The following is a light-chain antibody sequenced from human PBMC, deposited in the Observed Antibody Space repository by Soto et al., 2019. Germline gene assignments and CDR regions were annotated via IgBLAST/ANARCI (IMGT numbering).Light chain of an antibody. J-gene: IGKJ4*01. V-gene: IGKV1-9*01. CDR2: AAS. CDR3: QQLNSYLALT. Sequence: DIQFTHSPSFLSSSVVYIFTMTCLSSQGISSYLAWYQQKPGKAPKLLIYAASTLQSGVPSRFSGSGSGTEFTLTISSLQPEDFATYYCQQLNSYLALTFGGGTKVDIK. CDR1: QGISSY.